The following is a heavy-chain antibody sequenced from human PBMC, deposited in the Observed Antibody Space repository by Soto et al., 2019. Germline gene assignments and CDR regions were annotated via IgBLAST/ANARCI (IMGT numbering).Heavy chain of an antibody. CDR3: ARSYDFWSGYSNYGMDV. V-gene: IGHV4-30-4*01. CDR2: IYYSGST. J-gene: IGHJ6*02. D-gene: IGHD3-3*01. CDR1: GGSISSGDYY. Sequence: QVQLQESGPGLVKPSQTLSLTCTVSGGSISSGDYYWSWIRQPPGKGLEWIGYIYYSGSTYYNPSLKSRVTISVDTSKNQFSLTLSSVTAADTAVYYCARSYDFWSGYSNYGMDVWGQGTTVTVSS.